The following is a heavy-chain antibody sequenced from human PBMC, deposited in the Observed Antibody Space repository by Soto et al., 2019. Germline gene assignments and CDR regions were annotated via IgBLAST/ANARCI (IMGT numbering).Heavy chain of an antibody. Sequence: PSETLSLTCTVSGGSISSYYWSWIRQPPGKGLEWIGYIYYSGSTNYNPSLKSRVTISVDTSKNQFSLKLSSVTAADTAVYYCARVRYYYDSSGYYYARTPFDIWGQGTMVT. CDR1: GGSISSYY. D-gene: IGHD3-22*01. CDR2: IYYSGST. V-gene: IGHV4-59*01. CDR3: ARVRYYYDSSGYYYARTPFDI. J-gene: IGHJ3*02.